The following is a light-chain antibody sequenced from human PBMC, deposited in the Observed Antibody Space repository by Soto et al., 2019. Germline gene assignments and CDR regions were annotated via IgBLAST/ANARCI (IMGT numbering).Light chain of an antibody. Sequence: EIVMTQSPATLSVSPGERATLSCRASQSVSSNFAWYQQKSGQAPRLLMYDASTRATSIPARFSGSGSGTEFTLTISSLQSEDFAVYYCQQYNDWSPWTFGQGTKVEIK. CDR1: QSVSSN. CDR2: DAS. J-gene: IGKJ1*01. CDR3: QQYNDWSPWT. V-gene: IGKV3-15*01.